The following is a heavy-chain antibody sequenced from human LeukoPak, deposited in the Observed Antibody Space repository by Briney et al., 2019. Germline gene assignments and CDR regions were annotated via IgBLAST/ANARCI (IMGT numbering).Heavy chain of an antibody. V-gene: IGHV5-51*01. D-gene: IGHD3-22*01. J-gene: IGHJ4*02. Sequence: GESLKISCKGSGYSFTSYWIGWVRQMPGKGLEWMGIIYPGDSDTRYSPSFQGQVTISADKSISTAYLQWSSLKASDTAMYYCATSAPYDSSGYYYYFDYWGQETLVTVSS. CDR3: ATSAPYDSSGYYYYFDY. CDR2: IYPGDSDT. CDR1: GYSFTSYW.